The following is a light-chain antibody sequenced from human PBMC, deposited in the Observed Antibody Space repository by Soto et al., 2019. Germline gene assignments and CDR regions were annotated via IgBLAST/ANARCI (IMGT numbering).Light chain of an antibody. CDR2: EGI. Sequence: QSALTQPASVSGSPGQSITISCTGTSSTVGGFNVVSWYQQPPGKAPKVIIYEGIKRPSGVSNRFSGSNSGSTASLTISGLQAEDEADYYCCSYVGATTYVFGTGTKVTVL. J-gene: IGLJ1*01. V-gene: IGLV2-23*01. CDR1: SSTVGGFNV. CDR3: CSYVGATTYV.